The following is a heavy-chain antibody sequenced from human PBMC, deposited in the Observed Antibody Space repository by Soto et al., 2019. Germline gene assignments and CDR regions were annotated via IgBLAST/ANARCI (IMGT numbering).Heavy chain of an antibody. J-gene: IGHJ4*02. CDR3: ARDYSSNWYSDL. Sequence: QVQVKESGPRLVKPSETLSLTCTVSGGSISNYYWSWIRQPAGKGLEWIGRLYPSGSTNYNPSLKSLVTMSVDTSKNQFSLRLSSVTAADTAVYYCARDYSSNWYSDLWGQGTLVTVSS. V-gene: IGHV4-4*07. CDR2: LYPSGST. D-gene: IGHD6-13*01. CDR1: GGSISNYY.